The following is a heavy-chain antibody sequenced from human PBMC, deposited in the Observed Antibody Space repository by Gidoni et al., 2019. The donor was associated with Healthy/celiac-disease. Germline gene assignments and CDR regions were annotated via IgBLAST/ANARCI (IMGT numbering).Heavy chain of an antibody. Sequence: EVQLVTSGGGLVQPGGSLRLSCAASGSTFSSYAMHWVRQAPGKGLEDVSAMSRNGGSTYYANCLKGRFTISRDNSKNTLYLQMGSMRAEDMAVYYCARGRRWGYYGSGSYYPSHFDYWGQGTLVTVSS. CDR3: ARGRRWGYYGSGSYYPSHFDY. V-gene: IGHV3-64*01. CDR1: GSTFSSYA. D-gene: IGHD3-10*01. CDR2: MSRNGGST. J-gene: IGHJ4*02.